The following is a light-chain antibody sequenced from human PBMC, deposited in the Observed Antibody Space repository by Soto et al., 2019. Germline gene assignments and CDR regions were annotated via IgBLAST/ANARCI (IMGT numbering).Light chain of an antibody. J-gene: IGKJ4*01. V-gene: IGKV3-15*01. CDR3: QQYNDWPPLT. CDR2: GAS. Sequence: EIVMTQSPATLSVSPGERATLSCRAGHSVSSNLAWYQQKPGQAPRLLIYGASTRATGIPARFSGSGSGTEFTLTISSLQSEDFAVYYCQQYNDWPPLTFGRGTKVDIK. CDR1: HSVSSN.